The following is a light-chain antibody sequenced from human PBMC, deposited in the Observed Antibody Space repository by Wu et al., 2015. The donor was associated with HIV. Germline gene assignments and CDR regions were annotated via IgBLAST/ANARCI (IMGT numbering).Light chain of an antibody. Sequence: DIQMTQSPSSLSASVGDRVTITCRASQGISNFLAWYQQKPGKPPKALIYAASTLQSGVPSRFSGSGSGTDFTLTISSLQPEDVATYYCQQYYSTLPLTFGGGTKVEIK. J-gene: IGKJ4*01. V-gene: IGKV1-27*01. CDR3: QQYYSTLPLT. CDR1: QGISNF. CDR2: AAS.